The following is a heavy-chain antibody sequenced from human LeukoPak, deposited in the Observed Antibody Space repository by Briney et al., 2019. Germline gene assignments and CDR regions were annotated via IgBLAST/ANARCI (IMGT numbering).Heavy chain of an antibody. V-gene: IGHV3-23*01. J-gene: IGHJ4*02. CDR1: GFTFSSYA. D-gene: IGHD1-26*01. CDR3: AKDVSGSYSPIDY. Sequence: GGSLRLSCAASGFTFSSYAMSWVRQAPGKGLEWVSGISGSGGSTYHADSVKGRFTISRDNSKNTLYLQMNSLRGEDTAVYYCAKDVSGSYSPIDYWGQGTLVTVSS. CDR2: ISGSGGST.